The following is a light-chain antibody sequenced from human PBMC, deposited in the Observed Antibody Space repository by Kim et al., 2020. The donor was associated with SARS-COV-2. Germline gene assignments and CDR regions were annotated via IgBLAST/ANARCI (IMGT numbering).Light chain of an antibody. CDR1: QSVSSN. J-gene: IGKJ1*01. CDR3: QQYSNWPSWT. V-gene: IGKV3-15*01. CDR2: RAS. Sequence: VSPGDRATLSCRASQSVSSNVAWYQQIPGQAPRLLIYRASTRATGIPARFTGSGSGTEFTLSISSLQSEDFAVYYCQQYSNWPSWTFGQGTKVEI.